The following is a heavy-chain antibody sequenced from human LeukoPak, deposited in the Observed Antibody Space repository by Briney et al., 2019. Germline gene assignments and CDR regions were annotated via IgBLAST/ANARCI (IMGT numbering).Heavy chain of an antibody. D-gene: IGHD3-3*01. V-gene: IGHV4-34*01. CDR1: GGSFSGYY. CDR3: ARGDGFWSGYYSGYYYYGMDV. J-gene: IGHJ6*02. Sequence: PSETPSLTCAVYGGSFSGYYWSWIRQPPGKGLEWIGEINHSGSTNYNPSLKSRVTISVDTSKNQFSLKLSSVTAADTAVYYCARGDGFWSGYYSGYYYYGMDVWGQGTTVTVSS. CDR2: INHSGST.